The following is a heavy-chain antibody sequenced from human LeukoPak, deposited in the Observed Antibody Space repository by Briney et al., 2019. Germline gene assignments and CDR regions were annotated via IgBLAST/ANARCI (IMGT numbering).Heavy chain of an antibody. V-gene: IGHV1-69*04. CDR2: IIPILGIA. CDR1: GGTFSSYA. Sequence: SVKVSCKASGGTFSSYAISWVRQAPGQGLEWMGRIIPILGIANYAQKFQGRVTITADKSTSTAYMELSSLRSEDTAVYYCARSLIAVAGTPGMDVWGQGTTVTVSS. J-gene: IGHJ6*02. D-gene: IGHD6-19*01. CDR3: ARSLIAVAGTPGMDV.